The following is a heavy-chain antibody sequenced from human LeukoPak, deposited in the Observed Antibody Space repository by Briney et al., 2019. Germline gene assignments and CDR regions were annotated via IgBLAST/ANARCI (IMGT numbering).Heavy chain of an antibody. CDR2: IIPILGIA. J-gene: IGHJ4*02. V-gene: IGHV1-69*10. Sequence: ASVKVSCKASGGTFSSYAISWVRQAPGQGLEWMGRIIPILGIANYAQRFQGRVTITADKSTSTAYMELSSLRSEDTAVYYCARAARDILTGYHHYYFDYWGQGTLVTVSS. CDR1: GGTFSSYA. D-gene: IGHD3-9*01. CDR3: ARAARDILTGYHHYYFDY.